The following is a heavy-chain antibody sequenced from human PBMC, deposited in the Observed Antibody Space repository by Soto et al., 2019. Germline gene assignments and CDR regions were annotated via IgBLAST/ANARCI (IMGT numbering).Heavy chain of an antibody. Sequence: EVQVLESGGALIQPGGSLRLSRAVSGVTFSRYAMTWVRQAPGKGLEWVSAISGSGGRTYYADSVKGRFTISRDNSRNTLFLRMNSLRAEGTAVYYCGRDPNGDYIGAFDFWGEGTMVTVSS. V-gene: IGHV3-23*01. J-gene: IGHJ3*01. CDR3: GRDPNGDYIGAFDF. CDR2: ISGSGGRT. D-gene: IGHD4-17*01. CDR1: GVTFSRYA.